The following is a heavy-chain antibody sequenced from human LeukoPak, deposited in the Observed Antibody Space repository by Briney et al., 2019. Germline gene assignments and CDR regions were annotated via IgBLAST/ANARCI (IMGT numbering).Heavy chain of an antibody. V-gene: IGHV3-23*01. CDR2: ISGTGLTT. D-gene: IGHD4-11*01. J-gene: IGHJ6*03. CDR3: AKAGYSDYPCYYYYMDV. Sequence: PGGSLRLSCSASGFTFSIYAMNWVRQAPGKGLEWVSAISGTGLTTYYADSVKGRFTISRDNSKNTLYLQMSSLRAEDTAVYYCAKAGYSDYPCYYYYMDVWGKGTTVTVSS. CDR1: GFTFSIYA.